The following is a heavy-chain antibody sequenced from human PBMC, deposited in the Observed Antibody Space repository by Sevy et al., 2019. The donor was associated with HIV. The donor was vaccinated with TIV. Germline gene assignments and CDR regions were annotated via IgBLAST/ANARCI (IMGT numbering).Heavy chain of an antibody. CDR1: GGSISSSSYY. J-gene: IGHJ4*02. CDR3: ARVGGDTAMVTQSLDY. CDR2: IYYSGST. V-gene: IGHV4-39*01. Sequence: SETLSLTCTVSGGSISSSSYYWGWIRQSPGKGLEWIGSIYYSGSTYYNPSLKSRVTISVDTSKNQFSLKLSSVTAADTAVYYCARVGGDTAMVTQSLDYWGQGTLVTVSS. D-gene: IGHD5-18*01.